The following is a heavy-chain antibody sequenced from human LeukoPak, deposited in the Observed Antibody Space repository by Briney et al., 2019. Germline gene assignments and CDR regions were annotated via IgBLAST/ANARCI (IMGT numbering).Heavy chain of an antibody. V-gene: IGHV3-74*01. CDR1: GFTFSTYW. CDR2: IKSDGGT. D-gene: IGHD3-22*01. Sequence: GGSLRLSCAASGFTFSTYWMHWVRQAPGKGLVWASRIKSDGGTNYADSVKGRFTISRDNAKKTVSLQMNSLRPEYTGVYYCARAPSEIGGYYPEYFRHWGQGTLVTVSS. CDR3: ARAPSEIGGYYPEYFRH. J-gene: IGHJ1*01.